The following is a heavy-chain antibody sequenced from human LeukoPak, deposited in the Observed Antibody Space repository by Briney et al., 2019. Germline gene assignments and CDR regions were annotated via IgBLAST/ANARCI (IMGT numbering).Heavy chain of an antibody. D-gene: IGHD3-10*01. CDR1: GFTFSNYA. CDR2: ISGSGVNT. V-gene: IGHV3-23*01. Sequence: PGGSLRLSCAASGFTFSNYAMSWVRQASGKGLEWVSTISGSGVNTYYANSVKGRFTISRDNSKNTLYLQMNSLRAEDTAVYYCAKSPIVTVRGVIFDYWGQGTLVTVSS. J-gene: IGHJ4*02. CDR3: AKSPIVTVRGVIFDY.